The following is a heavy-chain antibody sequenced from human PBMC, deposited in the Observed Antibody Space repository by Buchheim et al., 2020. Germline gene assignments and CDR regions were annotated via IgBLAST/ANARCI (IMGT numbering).Heavy chain of an antibody. CDR1: GFTFSSYA. J-gene: IGHJ4*02. CDR3: ARFLTGYYKELTIFDY. CDR2: ISGSGGST. V-gene: IGHV3-23*01. D-gene: IGHD3-9*01. Sequence: EVQLLESGGGLVQPGGSLRLSCAASGFTFSSYAMSWVRQAPGKGLERVSAISGSGGSTYYADSAKGRFTISRDNSKNTLYLQMNSLRAEDTAVYYCARFLTGYYKELTIFDYWGQGTL.